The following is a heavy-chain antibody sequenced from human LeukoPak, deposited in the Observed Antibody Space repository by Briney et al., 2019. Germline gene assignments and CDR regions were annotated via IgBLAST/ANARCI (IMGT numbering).Heavy chain of an antibody. J-gene: IGHJ4*02. V-gene: IGHV3-23*01. CDR1: GFTFSSYA. CDR3: AKTNGYYDY. CDR2: ISGGGDTT. Sequence: PGGSLRLSCAASGFTFSSYAMSWVRQSPGRGLEWVSGISGGGDTTYYAESVEGRFTISRDNSKNTLFLQMNSLTAEDTAVYYCAKTNGYYDYWGQGTLVAVSS. D-gene: IGHD3-22*01.